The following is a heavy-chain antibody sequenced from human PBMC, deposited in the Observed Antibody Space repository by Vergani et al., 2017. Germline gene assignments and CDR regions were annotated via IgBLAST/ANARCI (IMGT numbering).Heavy chain of an antibody. CDR1: GFTFSNYY. CDR2: ISSGSSI. D-gene: IGHD4-23*01. J-gene: IGHJ6*02. V-gene: IGHV3-11*04. CDR3: ATTDHVGNSGFYDGMNV. Sequence: QVQLVESGGDLVKPGGSLRLSCAASGFTFSNYYMSWIRQAPGKGLEWVSYISSGSSIYYANSVKGRFTISRDNAKNSLYLQMNSLRAEDTALYYCATTDHVGNSGFYDGMNVWGQGP.